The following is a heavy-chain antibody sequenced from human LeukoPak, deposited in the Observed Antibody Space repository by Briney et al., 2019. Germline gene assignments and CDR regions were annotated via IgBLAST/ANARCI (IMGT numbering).Heavy chain of an antibody. CDR2: ISSSSSYI. CDR3: ARPIAEDGPTETYFDY. J-gene: IGHJ4*02. Sequence: GGSLRLSCAASGFTFSSYSMNWVRQAPGKGLEWVSSISSSSSYIYYADSVKGRFTISRYNAKNSLYLQMNSLRAEDTAVYYCARPIAEDGPTETYFDYWGQGTLVTVSS. CDR1: GFTFSSYS. D-gene: IGHD6-19*01. V-gene: IGHV3-21*01.